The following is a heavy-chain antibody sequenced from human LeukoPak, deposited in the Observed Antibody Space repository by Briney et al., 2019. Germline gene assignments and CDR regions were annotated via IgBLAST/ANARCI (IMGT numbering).Heavy chain of an antibody. CDR1: DDSITIYY. V-gene: IGHV4-4*07. CDR2: IYSRGT. Sequence: SETLSLTCTVSDDSITIYYWTWIRQPPGKGLEWIGRIYSRGTTYNPSLKDRVTMSADTSRNHVSLTLNSVTAADTAVYYCARDSGTTGEVKFDPWGQGTLVTVSS. J-gene: IGHJ5*02. CDR3: ARDSGTTGEVKFDP. D-gene: IGHD3-10*01.